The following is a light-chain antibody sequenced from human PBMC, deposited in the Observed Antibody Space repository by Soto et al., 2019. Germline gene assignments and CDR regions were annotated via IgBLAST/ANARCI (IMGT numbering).Light chain of an antibody. J-gene: IGKJ4*01. V-gene: IGKV1-17*01. CDR2: VAF. CDR3: LQHNSYPLT. CDR1: QGIKKG. Sequence: DIQMTQSPSSLSASVRDKVTINFRARQGIKKGLSWFQQKTGKAPKRLIYVAFSLLSWFSSRFSGSLSGTEFTLTISSLQPEDFATYYCLQHNSYPLTFGGGTKVDIK.